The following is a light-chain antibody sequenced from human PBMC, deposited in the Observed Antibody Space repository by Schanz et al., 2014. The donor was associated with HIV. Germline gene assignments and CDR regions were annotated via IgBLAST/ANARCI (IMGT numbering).Light chain of an antibody. CDR3: AAWDDSLNGWV. Sequence: QSVLTQPPSASGTPGQRVTISCSGSSSNVGSNTVNWYQHLPGTAPKLLMYANNQRASGVPDRFSGSGSGTSASLAISGLQSDDEGDYYCAAWDDSLNGWVFGGGTKVTVL. CDR2: ANN. CDR1: SSNVGSNT. J-gene: IGLJ3*02. V-gene: IGLV1-44*01.